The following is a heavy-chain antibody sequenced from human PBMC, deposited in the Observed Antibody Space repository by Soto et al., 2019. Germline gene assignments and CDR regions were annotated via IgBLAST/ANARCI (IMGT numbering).Heavy chain of an antibody. CDR2: IYYSGST. CDR1: GGSISSYY. D-gene: IGHD5-12*01. J-gene: IGHJ3*02. V-gene: IGHV4-59*01. CDR3: AREDISRGYAGAFDI. Sequence: QVQLQESGPGLVKPSETLSLTCTVSGGSISSYYWSWIRQPPGKGLEWIGYIYYSGSTNYNPSLKSRVTISVDTSKNQFSLKLSSVTAAGTAVYYCAREDISRGYAGAFDIWGQGTMVTVSS.